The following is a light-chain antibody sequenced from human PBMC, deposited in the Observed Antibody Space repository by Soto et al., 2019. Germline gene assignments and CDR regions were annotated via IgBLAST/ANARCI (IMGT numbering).Light chain of an antibody. J-gene: IGKJ1*01. Sequence: EILLTQSPATLSVSPGERGTLTCRASQSVSSDLDWYQHKPGQAPRLLIYGASTRATGIPARFSGRGSGTEFTLTISSLQSVDFAVYYCQQYDNWPQTFGQGTKVDI. CDR3: QQYDNWPQT. CDR1: QSVSSD. CDR2: GAS. V-gene: IGKV3-15*01.